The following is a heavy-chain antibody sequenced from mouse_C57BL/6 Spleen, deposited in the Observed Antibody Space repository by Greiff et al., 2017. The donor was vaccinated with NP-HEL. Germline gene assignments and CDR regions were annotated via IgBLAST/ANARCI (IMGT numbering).Heavy chain of an antibody. CDR1: GFTFSSYA. V-gene: IGHV5-4*03. D-gene: IGHD1-2*01. J-gene: IGHJ3*01. CDR2: ISAGGSYT. Sequence: EVKLVESGGGLVKPGGSLKLSCAASGFTFSSYAMSWVRQTPEKRLEWVATISAGGSYTYYPDNVKGRFTISRDNAKNNLYLQMSNLKSEDTAMYYCARGGGRCDGFAYWGQGTLVTVSA. CDR3: ARGGGRCDGFAY.